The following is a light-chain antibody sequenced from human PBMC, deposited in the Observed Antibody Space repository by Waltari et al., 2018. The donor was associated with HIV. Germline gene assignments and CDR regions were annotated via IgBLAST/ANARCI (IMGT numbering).Light chain of an antibody. Sequence: DIQMTQSPSSVSADVGDRVILTCRASQDIKKNVNWYQQKPGRSPRLLIYSASGLQSGVPSTFSGSGSGLEFNLTIAALEAEDSALFYCQQSHRTPLTFGGGTRLEIK. V-gene: IGKV1-39*01. CDR1: QDIKKN. J-gene: IGKJ5*01. CDR2: SAS. CDR3: QQSHRTPLT.